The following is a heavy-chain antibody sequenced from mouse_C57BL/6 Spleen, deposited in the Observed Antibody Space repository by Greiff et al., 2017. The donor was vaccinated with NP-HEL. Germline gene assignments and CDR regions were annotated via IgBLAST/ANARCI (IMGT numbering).Heavy chain of an antibody. CDR2: IYPGSGNT. Sequence: QVQLQQSGPELVKPGASVKISCKASGYSFTSYYIHWVKQRPGQGLEWIGWIYPGSGNTKYNEKFKGKATLTADTPSSTAYMQLSSLTSEDSAVYYCATDSSGLYYYAMDYWGQGTSVTVSS. J-gene: IGHJ4*01. V-gene: IGHV1-66*01. CDR3: ATDSSGLYYYAMDY. CDR1: GYSFTSYY. D-gene: IGHD3-2*02.